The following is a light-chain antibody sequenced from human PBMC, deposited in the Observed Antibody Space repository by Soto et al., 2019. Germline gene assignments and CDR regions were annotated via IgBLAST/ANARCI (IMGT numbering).Light chain of an antibody. V-gene: IGKV3-15*01. CDR3: QQYYQMWT. CDR2: GAS. J-gene: IGKJ1*01. Sequence: EIVMTQSPATLSVSPGERVTLSCRARQRVGSNIAWYQQKPGQGPRLLIYGASTRAAGIPARFSGSGSGTEFTLTISSLQSEDFAVYFCQQYYQMWTLGPVTKVDIK. CDR1: QRVGSN.